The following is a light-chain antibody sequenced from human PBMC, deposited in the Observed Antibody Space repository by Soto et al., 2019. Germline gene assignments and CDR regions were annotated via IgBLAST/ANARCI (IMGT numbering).Light chain of an antibody. CDR2: EVI. CDR3: SSSGSVGRIV. Sequence: QSALTQPASVSGSPGQSITISCTGTNSDIGGYNYVSWYQQHPGKAPKVIIYEVINRPSGVSNRCSGSKSVNAAYLTISGLQAEYDGDYYCSSSGSVGRIVLGTGTKVTVL. J-gene: IGLJ1*01. V-gene: IGLV2-14*01. CDR1: NSDIGGYNY.